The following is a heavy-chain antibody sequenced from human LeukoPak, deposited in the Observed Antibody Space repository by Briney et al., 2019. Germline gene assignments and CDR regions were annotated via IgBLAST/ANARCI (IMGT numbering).Heavy chain of an antibody. J-gene: IGHJ3*02. CDR2: INAGNGNT. Sequence: ASVKVSCKASGYTFTSYAMHWVRQAPGQRLEWMGWINAGNGNTKYSQKFQGRVTITRDTSASTAYMELSSLRSEDTAVYYCTRENFLLYDSSAFDIWGQGTMVTVSS. D-gene: IGHD3-22*01. V-gene: IGHV1-3*01. CDR3: TRENFLLYDSSAFDI. CDR1: GYTFTSYA.